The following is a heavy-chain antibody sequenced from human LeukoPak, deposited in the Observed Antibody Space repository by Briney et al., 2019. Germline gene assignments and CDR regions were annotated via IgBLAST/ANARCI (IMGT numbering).Heavy chain of an antibody. CDR1: GGSISNYY. V-gene: IGHV4-4*08. Sequence: SETLSLTCTVSGGSISNYYWNWIRQPPGKGLEWIGRIYSSGSTNYNPSLKSRVTISVDTSKNQFYLKMNSVTAADTAVYYCARNPPTIFGHFDLWGRGTLVTVSS. D-gene: IGHD3-9*01. CDR2: IYSSGST. CDR3: ARNPPTIFGHFDL. J-gene: IGHJ2*01.